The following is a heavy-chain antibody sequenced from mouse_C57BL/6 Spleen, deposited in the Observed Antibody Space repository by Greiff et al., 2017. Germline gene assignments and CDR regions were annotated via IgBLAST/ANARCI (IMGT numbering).Heavy chain of an antibody. CDR2: ISSGGSYT. J-gene: IGHJ3*01. D-gene: IGHD1-1*01. V-gene: IGHV5-6*01. Sequence: EVKLVESGGDLVKPGGSLKLSCAASGFTFSSYGMSWVRQTPDKRLEWVATISSGGSYTYYPDSVKGRFTISRDNAKNTLYLQMSSLKSEDTAMYYCARHADGSSPVAYWGQGTLVTVSA. CDR3: ARHADGSSPVAY. CDR1: GFTFSSYG.